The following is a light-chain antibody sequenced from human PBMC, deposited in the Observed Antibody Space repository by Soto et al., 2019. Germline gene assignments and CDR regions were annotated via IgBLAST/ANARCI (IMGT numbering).Light chain of an antibody. J-gene: IGKJ1*01. CDR3: QQYNDYSWT. V-gene: IGKV1-5*03. CDR2: KAS. CDR1: QSISSW. Sequence: DIQMTQSPSTLSASVGDRVTITCRASQSISSWLAWYQQKPGKAPKLLIYKASTLKSGVPSRFSGSGSGTEFTLTISSLQPDDVAIYYCQQYNDYSWTFGQGTKVDIK.